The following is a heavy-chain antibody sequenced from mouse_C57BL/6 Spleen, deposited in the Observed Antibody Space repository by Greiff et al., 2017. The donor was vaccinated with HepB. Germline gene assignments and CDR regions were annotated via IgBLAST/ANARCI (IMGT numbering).Heavy chain of an antibody. CDR1: GYTFTSYW. CDR2: IYPGSGST. Sequence: QVQLQQPGAELVKPGASVKMSCKASGYTFTSYWITWVKQRPGQGLEWIGDIYPGSGSTNYNEKFKSKATLTVDTSSSTAYMQLSSLTSEDSAVYYCAREGYDYDRREFDYWGQGTTLTVSS. D-gene: IGHD2-4*01. J-gene: IGHJ2*01. V-gene: IGHV1-55*01. CDR3: AREGYDYDRREFDY.